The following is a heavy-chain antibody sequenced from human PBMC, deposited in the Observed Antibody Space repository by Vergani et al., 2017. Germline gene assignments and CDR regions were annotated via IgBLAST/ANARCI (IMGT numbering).Heavy chain of an antibody. CDR3: ARELPRQSATYVDY. J-gene: IGHJ4*02. CDR2: IYTSGST. D-gene: IGHD2-15*01. V-gene: IGHV4-4*07. CDR1: GGSISSYY. Sequence: QVQLQESGPGLVKPSETLSLTCTVSGGSISSYYWSWIRQPAGKGLEWIGRIYTSGSTNYNPSLKSRVTMSVDTSKNQFSLKLSSVTAADTAVYYCARELPRQSATYVDYWGQGTLVTVSS.